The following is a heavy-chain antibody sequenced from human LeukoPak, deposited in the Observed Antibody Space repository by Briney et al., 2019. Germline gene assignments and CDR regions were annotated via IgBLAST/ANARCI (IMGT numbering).Heavy chain of an antibody. Sequence: SGTLSLTCAVSGGSISSSNWWSWVRQPPGKGLEWIGEIYHSGSTNYNPSLKSRVTISVDKSKNQFSLKLSSVTAADTAVYYCARETTTWSYYYYMDVWGKGTTVTISS. CDR1: GGSISSSNW. D-gene: IGHD4-17*01. V-gene: IGHV4-4*02. J-gene: IGHJ6*03. CDR3: ARETTTWSYYYYMDV. CDR2: IYHSGST.